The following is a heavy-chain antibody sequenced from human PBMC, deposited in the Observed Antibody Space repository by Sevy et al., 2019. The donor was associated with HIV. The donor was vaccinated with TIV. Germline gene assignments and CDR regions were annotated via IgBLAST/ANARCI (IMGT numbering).Heavy chain of an antibody. CDR3: ARSLNNYDSSGYQMGLDY. CDR2: IYDSGRA. CDR1: GGSISGYY. D-gene: IGHD3-22*01. Sequence: SETLSLTCTVSGGSISGYYWSWIRQSPGKGLEWIGFIYDSGRANYNPSLKSRVTISVDTSKNKFSLRLSSMTAADTAVYYCARSLNNYDSSGYQMGLDYWGQGTLVTVSS. V-gene: IGHV4-59*01. J-gene: IGHJ4*02.